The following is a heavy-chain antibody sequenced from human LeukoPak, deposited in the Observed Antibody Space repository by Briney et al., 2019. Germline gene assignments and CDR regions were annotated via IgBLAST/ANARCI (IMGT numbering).Heavy chain of an antibody. CDR1: GGSISSSSYY. CDR2: IYYSGST. V-gene: IGHV4-39*07. Sequence: SETLSLTCTVSGGSISSSSYYWGWTRQPPGKGLECIGSIYYSGSTYYNPSLKSRVTISVDTSKNQFSLKLSSVTAADTAVYYCARDRQGDYYGSGSYLYYYYYMDVWGKGTTVTVSS. CDR3: ARDRQGDYYGSGSYLYYYYYMDV. D-gene: IGHD3-10*01. J-gene: IGHJ6*03.